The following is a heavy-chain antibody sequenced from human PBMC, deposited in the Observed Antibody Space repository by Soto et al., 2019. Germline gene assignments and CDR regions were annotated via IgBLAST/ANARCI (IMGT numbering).Heavy chain of an antibody. Sequence: SQTLSLTCAISGDSVSSNTAAWNWIRSSPSRGLEWLGKTYYRSNWRHDYAVSVKSRITVNPDTSKNHFSLQLISVPPDDTAVYYCARGVAGSGFDLWGQGTLVTVSS. D-gene: IGHD6-19*01. CDR3: ARGVAGSGFDL. CDR1: GDSVSSNTAA. V-gene: IGHV6-1*01. CDR2: TYYRSNWRH. J-gene: IGHJ4*02.